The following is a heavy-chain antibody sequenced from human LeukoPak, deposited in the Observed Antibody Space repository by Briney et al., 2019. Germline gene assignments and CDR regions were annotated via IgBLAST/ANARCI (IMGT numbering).Heavy chain of an antibody. J-gene: IGHJ4*02. CDR2: ISGYNGNT. V-gene: IGHV1-18*01. Sequence: ASVKVSCKASGYTFTRNGITWVRQAPGQGLEWMGWISGYNGNTAYAQMFQDRFTMTIDASTSTAYMELSSLRADDTAVYYCARSGHCSDTGCYAEGLDYWGQGTLVTVSS. D-gene: IGHD2-2*01. CDR1: GYTFTRNG. CDR3: ARSGHCSDTGCYAEGLDY.